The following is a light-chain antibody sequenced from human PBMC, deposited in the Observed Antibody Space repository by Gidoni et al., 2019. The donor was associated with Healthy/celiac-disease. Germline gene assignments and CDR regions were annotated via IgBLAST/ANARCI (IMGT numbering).Light chain of an antibody. CDR1: QSISGW. V-gene: IGKV1-5*03. CDR3: QQYNSYSPRT. Sequence: DIQMTQSPSTLSASVGDRVTITCRASQSISGWLAWYQQKPGKAPKLLIYKASSLESGVPSRFSGSGSGTEFTLTISSLQPDDFATYYCQQYNSYSPRTFXQXTKVEIK. J-gene: IGKJ1*01. CDR2: KAS.